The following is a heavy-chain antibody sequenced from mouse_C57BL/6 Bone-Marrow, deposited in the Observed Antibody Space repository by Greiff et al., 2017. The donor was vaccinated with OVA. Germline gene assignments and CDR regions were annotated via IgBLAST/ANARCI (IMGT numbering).Heavy chain of an antibody. J-gene: IGHJ2*01. CDR2: IWSGGST. V-gene: IGHV2-2*01. Sequence: VHLVESGPGLVQPSQSLSITCTVSGFSLTSYGVHWVRQSPGKGLEWLGVIWSGGSTDYNAAFISRLSISKDNSKSQVFFKMNSLQADDTAIYYCARGGPDGYYDYWGQGTTLTVSS. CDR3: ARGGPDGYYDY. D-gene: IGHD2-3*01. CDR1: GFSLTSYG.